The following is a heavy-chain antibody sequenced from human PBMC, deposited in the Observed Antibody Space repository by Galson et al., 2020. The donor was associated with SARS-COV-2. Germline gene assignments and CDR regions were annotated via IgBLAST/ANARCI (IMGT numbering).Heavy chain of an antibody. CDR2: IHYDGST. V-gene: IGHV3-74*01. D-gene: IGHD6-13*01. CDR3: VKEEAGAGNWYFDL. J-gene: IGHJ2*01. CDR1: GFAFSRSW. Sequence: LPLTCAASGFAFSRSWMHWVRQAPGKGLVWVSRIHYDGSTSYADSVQGRFSISRDNAINMLFLQMSSLRVDDTAVYYCVKEEAGAGNWYFDLWGRGTLVTVTS.